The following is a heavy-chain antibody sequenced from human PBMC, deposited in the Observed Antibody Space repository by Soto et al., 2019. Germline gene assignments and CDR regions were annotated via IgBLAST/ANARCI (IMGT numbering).Heavy chain of an antibody. J-gene: IGHJ4*02. CDR3: AKDRGGNSAYSDY. D-gene: IGHD2-21*02. Sequence: PGGSLRLSCAASGFTFSSYGMHWVRQAPGKGLEWVAVISYDGSNKYYADSVKGRFTISRDNSKNTLYLQMNSLRAEDTAVYYCAKDRGGNSAYSDYWGQGTLVTVSS. V-gene: IGHV3-30*18. CDR1: GFTFSSYG. CDR2: ISYDGSNK.